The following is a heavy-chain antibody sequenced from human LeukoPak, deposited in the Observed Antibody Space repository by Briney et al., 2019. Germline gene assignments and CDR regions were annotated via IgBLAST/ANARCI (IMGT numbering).Heavy chain of an antibody. D-gene: IGHD3-9*01. CDR1: GGTFSSYA. J-gene: IGHJ5*02. V-gene: IGHV1-69*04. Sequence: GASVKVSCKASGGTFSSYAISWVRQAPGQGLEWMGRIIPILGIANYAQKFQGRVTITADKSTSTAYMELSSLRSEDTAVYYCARDESGDYDILTGYNWFDPWGQGTLVTVPS. CDR2: IIPILGIA. CDR3: ARDESGDYDILTGYNWFDP.